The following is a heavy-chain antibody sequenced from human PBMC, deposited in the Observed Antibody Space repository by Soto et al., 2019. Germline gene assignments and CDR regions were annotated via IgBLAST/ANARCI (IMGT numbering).Heavy chain of an antibody. V-gene: IGHV3-30-3*01. CDR1: GFTFSSYA. CDR3: ARDTDSSGWYQDFDY. CDR2: ISYDGSNK. Sequence: GGSLRLSCAASGFTFSSYAMHWVRQAPGKGLEWVAVISYDGSNKYYADSVKGRFTISRDNSKNTLYLQMNSLRAEDTAVYYCARDTDSSGWYQDFDYWGQGTLVTVSS. D-gene: IGHD6-19*01. J-gene: IGHJ4*02.